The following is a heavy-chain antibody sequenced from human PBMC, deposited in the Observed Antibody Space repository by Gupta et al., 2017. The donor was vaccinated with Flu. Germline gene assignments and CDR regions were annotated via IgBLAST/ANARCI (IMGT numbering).Heavy chain of an antibody. Sequence: GGGLEWVAAMWYDGDHKYYADSVKGRFTISRDNDENTLYLQMDSLRVDDAAVYYCARGKTYSDYINFYYGMDVWGQGTTVTV. V-gene: IGHV3-33*01. CDR2: MWYDGDHK. J-gene: IGHJ6*02. D-gene: IGHD5-12*01. CDR3: ARGKTYSDYINFYYGMDV.